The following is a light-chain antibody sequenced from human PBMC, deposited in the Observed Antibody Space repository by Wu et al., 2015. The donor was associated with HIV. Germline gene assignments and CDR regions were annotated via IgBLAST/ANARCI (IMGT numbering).Light chain of an antibody. Sequence: IVMTQSPATLSVSPGERATLSCRASQSISGNLAWYQQKPGQAPRLLIYSASTRATGIPARFSGSESGTELTLTIRSMQSEDFAVYYCQQYHDWPWTFGQGTKVGNQ. CDR3: QQYHDWPWT. J-gene: IGKJ1*01. V-gene: IGKV3-15*01. CDR2: SAS. CDR1: QSISGN.